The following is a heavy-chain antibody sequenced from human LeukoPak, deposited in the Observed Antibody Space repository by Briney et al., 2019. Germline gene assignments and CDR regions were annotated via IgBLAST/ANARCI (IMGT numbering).Heavy chain of an antibody. V-gene: IGHV4-59*01. J-gene: IGHJ6*03. Sequence: SETLSLTCTVSGGSISSYYWSWIRQPPGKGLEWIGYMYYSGSTNYNPSLKRRVTISVDTSKKKFSLKLSYIDAADTAVYYCARVYCSGGSCYHSTIWYYYYYMDVWGKGTTVTVSS. CDR2: MYYSGST. D-gene: IGHD2-15*01. CDR1: GGSISSYY. CDR3: ARVYCSGGSCYHSTIWYYYYYMDV.